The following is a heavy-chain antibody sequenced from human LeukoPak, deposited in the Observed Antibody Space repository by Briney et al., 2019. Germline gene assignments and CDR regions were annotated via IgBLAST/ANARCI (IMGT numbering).Heavy chain of an antibody. Sequence: VASVKVSCKASGYTFTSYDINWVRQATGQGLEWMGWMNPNSGNTGYAQKFQGRVTMTRNTSISTAYMELSSLRSEDTAVYYCARVIIGRKRPPYGHYFDYWGQGTLVTVSS. CDR2: MNPNSGNT. CDR1: GYTFTSYD. J-gene: IGHJ4*02. D-gene: IGHD4-17*01. CDR3: ARVIIGRKRPPYGHYFDY. V-gene: IGHV1-8*01.